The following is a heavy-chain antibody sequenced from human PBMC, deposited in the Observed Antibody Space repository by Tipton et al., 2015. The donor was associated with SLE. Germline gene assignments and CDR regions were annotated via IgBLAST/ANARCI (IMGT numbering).Heavy chain of an antibody. J-gene: IGHJ4*02. CDR1: GGSLSSHY. CDR2: IYYSGST. CDR3: AREPVAGTDY. D-gene: IGHD6-19*01. V-gene: IGHV4-59*11. Sequence: LRLSCTVSGGSLSSHYWSWIRLPPGKGLEWVGYIYYSGSTNYNPSLKSRVTMSVDTSKNQFSLKLSSVTAADTAVYYCAREPVAGTDYWGQGTLVTVSS.